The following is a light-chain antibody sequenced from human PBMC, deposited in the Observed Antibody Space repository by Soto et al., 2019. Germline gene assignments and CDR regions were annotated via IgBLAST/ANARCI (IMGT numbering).Light chain of an antibody. CDR1: QSLVHSDGHTY. Sequence: DIVMTQSPLSLPVTLGQPASISCRSIQSLVHSDGHTYLNWFQQRPGQSPRRLISVVSNRASGFPDRFSGSASATDLTLNISRIDADDVGVYYCMQGAYRRQFGPGTEV. J-gene: IGKJ1*01. CDR3: MQGAYRRQ. CDR2: VVS. V-gene: IGKV2-30*02.